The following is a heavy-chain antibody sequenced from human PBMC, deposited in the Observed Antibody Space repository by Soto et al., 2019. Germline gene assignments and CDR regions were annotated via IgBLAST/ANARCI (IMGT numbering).Heavy chain of an antibody. J-gene: IGHJ5*02. CDR2: ISAYNGNT. CDR3: ARVVGALGHWFDP. CDR1: GYTFTSYG. D-gene: IGHD1-26*01. V-gene: IGHV1-18*01. Sequence: QVQLVQSGGEVKKPGASVKVSCKASGYTFTSYGISWVRQAPGQGLEWMGRISAYNGNTNYAQKLQGRVTMTTDTSTSTASMELRSMSSDDTAVYYCARVVGALGHWFDPWGQGTLVTVSS.